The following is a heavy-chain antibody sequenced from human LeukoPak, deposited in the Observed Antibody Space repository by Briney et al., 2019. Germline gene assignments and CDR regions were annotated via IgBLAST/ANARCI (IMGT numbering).Heavy chain of an antibody. CDR3: AKDEGYYGSGSYRWDY. CDR2: IRYDGSNK. D-gene: IGHD3-10*01. J-gene: IGHJ4*02. Sequence: GGSLRLSCAASGFTFSSYGMHWVRQAPGKGLEWVAFIRYDGSNKYYADSVKGRFTISRDNSKNTLYLQMNSLRAEDTAVYYCAKDEGYYGSGSYRWDYWGQGTLVTVSS. V-gene: IGHV3-30*02. CDR1: GFTFSSYG.